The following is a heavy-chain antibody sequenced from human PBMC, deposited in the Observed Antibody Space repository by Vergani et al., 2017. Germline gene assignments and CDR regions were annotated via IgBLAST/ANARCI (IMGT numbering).Heavy chain of an antibody. V-gene: IGHV3-30*02. CDR1: GFTLSNYD. D-gene: IGHD3-16*01. CDR3: AKHFRGWGIDY. Sequence: QVQLVESGGGVVKRGGSLRLSCATSGFTLSNYDMQWIRQGPGKGLEFVAFIQFDGSNEYYADSVKGRFTLSRDCSKNTLYLQMNSLRTDDTATYYCAKHFRGWGIDYWGQGTQFIVSS. CDR2: IQFDGSNE. J-gene: IGHJ4*02.